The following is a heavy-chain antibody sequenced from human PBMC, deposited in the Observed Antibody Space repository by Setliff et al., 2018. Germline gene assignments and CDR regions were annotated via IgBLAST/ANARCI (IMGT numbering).Heavy chain of an antibody. Sequence: PGGSLRLSCAASGFTFSSYSMNWVRQAPGKGLEYLSGISGNGGSTYYADSVKGRFTISRDNAKNTLYLQMSSLRADDMAVYYCVCGNVYNPFDYWGQGTLVTVSS. CDR2: ISGNGGST. CDR1: GFTFSSYS. V-gene: IGHV3-64D*09. CDR3: VCGNVYNPFDY. D-gene: IGHD1-1*01. J-gene: IGHJ4*02.